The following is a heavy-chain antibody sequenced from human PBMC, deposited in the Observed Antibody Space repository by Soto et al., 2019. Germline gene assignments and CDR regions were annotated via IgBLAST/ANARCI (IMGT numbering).Heavy chain of an antibody. Sequence: GQLVQSGAEVKKPGSSVKVSCKASGGTFSSYAISWVRQAPGQGLEWMGGIIPIFGTANYAQKFQGRATITADESTSTAYMELSSLRSEDTGVYYCARVGLGGDYYFDYWGQGTLVTVSS. V-gene: IGHV1-69*01. J-gene: IGHJ4*02. CDR2: IIPIFGTA. D-gene: IGHD2-21*02. CDR1: GGTFSSYA. CDR3: ARVGLGGDYYFDY.